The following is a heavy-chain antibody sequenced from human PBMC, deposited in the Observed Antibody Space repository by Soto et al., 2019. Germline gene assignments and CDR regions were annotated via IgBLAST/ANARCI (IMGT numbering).Heavy chain of an antibody. CDR1: GYTFTSYD. CDR2: MNPNSGNT. J-gene: IGHJ4*02. CDR3: ATYDGLARSGSYSS. Sequence: GASVKVSSKASGYTFTSYDINWVRQATGQGLEWMGWMNPNSGNTGYAQKFQGRVTMTRNTSISTAYMELSSLRSEDTAVYYCATYDGLARSGSYSSWGQGTLVTVSS. V-gene: IGHV1-8*01. D-gene: IGHD3-10*01.